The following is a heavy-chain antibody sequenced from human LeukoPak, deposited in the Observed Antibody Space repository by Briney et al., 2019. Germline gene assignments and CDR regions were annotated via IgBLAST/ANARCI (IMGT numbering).Heavy chain of an antibody. V-gene: IGHV3-23*01. CDR2: ISESGSGT. D-gene: IGHD3-3*01. J-gene: IGHJ4*02. CDR1: GFTFNTCA. Sequence: GGSLRLSCEASGFTFNTCAMNWVRQAPGKGLEWVSAISESGSGTYYADSVKGRFTISRDNSKNTLYLQMNSLSVDDTALYYCAKGVFGVNRAFDYWGQGTLVTVSS. CDR3: AKGVFGVNRAFDY.